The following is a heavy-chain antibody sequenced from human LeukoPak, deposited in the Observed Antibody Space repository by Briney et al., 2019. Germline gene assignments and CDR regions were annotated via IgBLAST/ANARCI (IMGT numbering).Heavy chain of an antibody. V-gene: IGHV1-2*02. D-gene: IGHD3-10*01. CDR3: ARVVVRGVDLDAFDI. CDR2: INPISGGT. Sequence: ASVKVSCKASGYTFTGYYMDWVRQAPGQGVEWMGWINPISGGTNYAQKFQGRVTMTRDTSTSTACMELSRLRSDGTAVYYCARVVVRGVDLDAFDIWGQGTMVTVSS. CDR1: GYTFTGYY. J-gene: IGHJ3*02.